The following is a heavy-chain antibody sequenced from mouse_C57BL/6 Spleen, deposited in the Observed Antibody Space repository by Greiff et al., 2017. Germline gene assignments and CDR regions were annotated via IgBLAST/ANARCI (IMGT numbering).Heavy chain of an antibody. V-gene: IGHV1-78*01. J-gene: IGHJ4*01. Sequence: QVQLQQSDAELVKPGASVKISCKVSGYTFTDHTIHWMKQRPEQGLEWIGYIYPRDGSTKYNEKFKGKATLTADKSSSTAYMQLNSLTSEDSAVYFCARNRYYYGSSYYAMDYWGQGTSVTVSS. CDR1: GYTFTDHT. CDR2: IYPRDGST. CDR3: ARNRYYYGSSYYAMDY. D-gene: IGHD1-1*01.